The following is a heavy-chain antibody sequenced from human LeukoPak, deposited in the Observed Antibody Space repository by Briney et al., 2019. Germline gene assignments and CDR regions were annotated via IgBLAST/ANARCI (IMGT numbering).Heavy chain of an antibody. CDR2: ISGSGGST. V-gene: IGHV3-23*01. Sequence: GGSLRLSCAASGLTFSNYAMSWVRRAPGKGLEWVSSISGSGGSTHYADSVKGRFTISRDNSKSTMYLQVNSLRAEDTAVYYCAKGSTYFYGSGTSDDAFDIWGQGTMVTVSS. D-gene: IGHD3-10*01. CDR1: GLTFSNYA. CDR3: AKGSTYFYGSGTSDDAFDI. J-gene: IGHJ3*02.